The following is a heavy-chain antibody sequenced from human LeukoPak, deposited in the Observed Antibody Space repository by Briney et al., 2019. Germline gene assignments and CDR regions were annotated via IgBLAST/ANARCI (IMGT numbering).Heavy chain of an antibody. D-gene: IGHD6-13*01. V-gene: IGHV4-39*07. Sequence: SETLSLTCTVSSGSISSNNYYWGWIRQPPGKGLEWIGSIYYSGNTYFNPSLKSRVTISIDTSKNQFSLNVNSVTAADTAVYYCARDLSGYSSSWPHWYFDLWGRGTLVTVSS. CDR1: SGSISSNNYY. J-gene: IGHJ2*01. CDR3: ARDLSGYSSSWPHWYFDL. CDR2: IYYSGNT.